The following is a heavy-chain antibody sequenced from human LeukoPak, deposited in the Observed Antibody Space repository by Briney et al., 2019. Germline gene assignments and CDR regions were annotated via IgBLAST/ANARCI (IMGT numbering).Heavy chain of an antibody. CDR2: IYYSRST. V-gene: IGHV4-39*07. Sequence: PSETLSLTCTVSGGSISSSSYYWGWIRQPPGKGLEWIGSIYYSRSTNYNPSLKSRITISVNTSKNQFSLKLSSVTAADTAVYYCARRRRAMIVVAPRYNWFDPWGQGTLVTVSS. CDR3: ARRRRAMIVVAPRYNWFDP. CDR1: GGSISSSSYY. D-gene: IGHD3-22*01. J-gene: IGHJ5*02.